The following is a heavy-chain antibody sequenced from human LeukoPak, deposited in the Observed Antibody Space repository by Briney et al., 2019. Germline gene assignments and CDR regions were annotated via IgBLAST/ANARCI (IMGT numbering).Heavy chain of an antibody. V-gene: IGHV1-2*02. CDR2: ITPNSGGT. D-gene: IGHD3-10*01. Sequence: GGSLRLSCAASGFTLSNYGMHWVRQAPGQGLEWMGWITPNSGGTNYAQKYQGRVTMTRDTSISTAYMELSSLRSDDTAVYYCARDRTLIRGVATYYFDYWGQGTLVTVSS. CDR1: GFTLSNYG. CDR3: ARDRTLIRGVATYYFDY. J-gene: IGHJ4*02.